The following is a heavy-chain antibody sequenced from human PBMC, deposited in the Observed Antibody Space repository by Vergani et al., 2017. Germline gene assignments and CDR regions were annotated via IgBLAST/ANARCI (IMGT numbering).Heavy chain of an antibody. CDR3: ARPSRNGYYGSGSYGAFDI. CDR2: INHSGST. V-gene: IGHV4-39*07. D-gene: IGHD3-10*01. Sequence: QLQLQESGPGLVKPSETLSLTCTVSGGSISSSSYYWGWIRQPPGKGLEWIGEINHSGSTNYNPSLKSRVTISVDTSKNQFSLKLSSVTAADTAVYYCARPSRNGYYGSGSYGAFDIWGQGTMVTVSS. J-gene: IGHJ3*02. CDR1: GGSISSSSYY.